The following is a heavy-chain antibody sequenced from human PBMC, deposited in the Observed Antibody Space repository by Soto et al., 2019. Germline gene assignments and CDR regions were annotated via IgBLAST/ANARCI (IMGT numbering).Heavy chain of an antibody. CDR2: IYYSGST. J-gene: IGHJ4*01. V-gene: IGHV4-59*01. Sequence: SETLSLTCTVSGGSISSYYWSWIRQPPGKGLEWIGYIYYSGSTNYNPSLKSRVTISVDTSKNQFSLKLSSVTAADTAVYYCVRAQPATLFDYWGHGTLVTVSS. CDR1: GGSISSYY. CDR3: VRAQPATLFDY. D-gene: IGHD6-25*01.